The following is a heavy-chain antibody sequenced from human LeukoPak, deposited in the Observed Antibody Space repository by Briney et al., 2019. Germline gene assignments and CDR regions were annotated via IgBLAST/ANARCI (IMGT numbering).Heavy chain of an antibody. CDR2: IYPGDSDT. V-gene: IGHV5-51*04. D-gene: IGHD4-23*01. CDR3: ALVGGAFDY. Sequence: ESLKISWTGSGYSITSYWIGWVRQLPGKGLVWMGIIYPGDSDTSYTPAFQGRVPNPADKPISTADLQWSSLKASDTAMYYCALVGGAFDYWGEGTLVTVS. J-gene: IGHJ4*02. CDR1: GYSITSYW.